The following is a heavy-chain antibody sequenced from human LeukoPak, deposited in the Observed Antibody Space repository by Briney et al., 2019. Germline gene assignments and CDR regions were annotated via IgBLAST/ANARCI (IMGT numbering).Heavy chain of an antibody. CDR1: GGSISSGSYY. D-gene: IGHD2-2*01. Sequence: SETLSLTCTVSGGSISSGSYYWSWIRQPAGKGLEWIGRIYTSGSTNYNPSLKSRVTISVDTSKNQFSRKLSSVTAADTAVYYCARVGEYCSSTSCQDAFDIWGQGTMVTVSS. CDR3: ARVGEYCSSTSCQDAFDI. CDR2: IYTSGST. V-gene: IGHV4-61*02. J-gene: IGHJ3*02.